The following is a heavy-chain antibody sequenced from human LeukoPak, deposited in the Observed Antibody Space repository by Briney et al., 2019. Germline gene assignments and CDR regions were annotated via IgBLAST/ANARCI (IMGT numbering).Heavy chain of an antibody. CDR3: ARCMVLSQGWCNWFDP. Sequence: GGSLRLSCAASGFALTTYAMTCVRQAPAKGLEWVSSIRIGGGGTYYTHSVKGRFTISRDNSENTLHLQMNNLRVEDTARYFCARCMVLSQGWCNWFDPWGQGTLVTVSS. CDR1: GFALTTYA. J-gene: IGHJ5*02. CDR2: IRIGGGGT. V-gene: IGHV3-23*01. D-gene: IGHD6-13*01.